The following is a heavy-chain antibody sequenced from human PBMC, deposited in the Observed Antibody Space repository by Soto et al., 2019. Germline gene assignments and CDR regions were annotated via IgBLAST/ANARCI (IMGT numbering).Heavy chain of an antibody. J-gene: IGHJ5*02. V-gene: IGHV1-69*02. D-gene: IGHD2-2*01. CDR3: ARAVPDRYCSSTSCYEGPNWFDP. CDR1: GGTFSSYT. CDR2: IIPILGIA. Sequence: QVQLVQSGAEVKKPGSSVKVSCKASGGTFSSYTISWVRQAPGQGLEWMGRIIPILGIANYAQKFQARVTITAYKSTSTAYMALSSLRSEDAAVYYCARAVPDRYCSSTSCYEGPNWFDPWGQGTLVTVSS.